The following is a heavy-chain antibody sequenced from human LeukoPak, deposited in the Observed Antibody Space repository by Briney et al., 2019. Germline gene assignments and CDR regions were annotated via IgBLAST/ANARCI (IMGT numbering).Heavy chain of an antibody. CDR2: INHSGST. V-gene: IGHV4-34*01. CDR1: GGSFSGYY. CDR3: ARPSKRQVVAATRGYFDY. J-gene: IGHJ4*02. Sequence: SETLSLTCAVYGGSFSGYYWSWIRQPPEKVLEWIGEINHSGSTNYNPSLKSRVTISVDTSKNQFSLKLSSVTAADTAVYYCARPSKRQVVAATRGYFDYWGQGTLVTVSS. D-gene: IGHD2-15*01.